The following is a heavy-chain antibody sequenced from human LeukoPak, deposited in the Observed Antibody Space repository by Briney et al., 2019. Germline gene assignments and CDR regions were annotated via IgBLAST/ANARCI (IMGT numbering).Heavy chain of an antibody. CDR3: AMSVAGFTTDFDN. D-gene: IGHD6-19*01. CDR1: GYSFTSYW. V-gene: IGHV5-51*01. CDR2: IYPGDSDT. J-gene: IGHJ4*02. Sequence: GESLKTSCNGSGYSFTSYWIGWVRQMPGKGLEWMGIIYPGDSDTTYSPSFQGQVTISADKSISTAYLQWSSLQASDTAMYYCAMSVAGFTTDFDNWGQGTLVTVS.